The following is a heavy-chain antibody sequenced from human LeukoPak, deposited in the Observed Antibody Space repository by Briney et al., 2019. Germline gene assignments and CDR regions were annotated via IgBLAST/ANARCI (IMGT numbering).Heavy chain of an antibody. V-gene: IGHV3-23*01. CDR3: AKHFSYYDFWSGYYYYFDY. D-gene: IGHD3-3*01. CDR2: ISGSGGST. CDR1: GFTFSSYA. Sequence: GGSLRLSCAASGFTFSSYAMSWVRQAPGKGLEWVSVISGSGGSTYYADSVKGRFTISRDNSKNTLYLQMNSLRAEDTAVYYCAKHFSYYDFWSGYYYYFDYWGQGTLVTVSS. J-gene: IGHJ4*02.